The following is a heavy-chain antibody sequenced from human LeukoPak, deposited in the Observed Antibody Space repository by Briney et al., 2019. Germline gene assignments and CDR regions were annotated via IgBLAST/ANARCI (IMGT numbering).Heavy chain of an antibody. Sequence: SETLSLTCTVSGGSISSYYWSWIRQPPGKGLEWIGYIHYSGTTNYNPSLKSRVTISVDTSKNQFSLKLSSVTAADTAVYYCASGYCSSTSCYEVHDAFDIWGQGTMVTVSS. D-gene: IGHD2-2*01. CDR2: IHYSGTT. CDR3: ASGYCSSTSCYEVHDAFDI. J-gene: IGHJ3*02. CDR1: GGSISSYY. V-gene: IGHV4-59*01.